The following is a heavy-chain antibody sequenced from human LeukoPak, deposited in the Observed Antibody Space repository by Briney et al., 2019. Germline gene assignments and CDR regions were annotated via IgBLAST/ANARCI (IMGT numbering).Heavy chain of an antibody. D-gene: IGHD3-22*01. Sequence: ASVKVSCKASGYTFTSYGISWVRQAPGQGLEWMGWISAYNGNTNYAQKLQGRVTMTTDTSTSTAYMELRSLRSDDTAVYYCARDVPNYYDSSGYYGYWGQGTLATVSS. CDR3: ARDVPNYYDSSGYYGY. CDR2: ISAYNGNT. J-gene: IGHJ4*02. CDR1: GYTFTSYG. V-gene: IGHV1-18*01.